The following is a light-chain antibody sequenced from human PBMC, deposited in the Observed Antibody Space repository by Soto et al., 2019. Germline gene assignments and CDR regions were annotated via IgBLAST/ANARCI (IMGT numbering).Light chain of an antibody. V-gene: IGKV3-15*01. J-gene: IGKJ4*01. CDR2: GAS. Sequence: EIVMTQSPATLPVSPGERATLSCRASQSVSSKLAWYQQKPGQAPRLLIYGASTRATGIPARFSGSGSGTEFTLTISSLQSEDFAVYYCQQHNNWPLTFGGGTMVEIK. CDR1: QSVSSK. CDR3: QQHNNWPLT.